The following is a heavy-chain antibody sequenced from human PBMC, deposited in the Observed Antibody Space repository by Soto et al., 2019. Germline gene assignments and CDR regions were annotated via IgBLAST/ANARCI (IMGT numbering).Heavy chain of an antibody. D-gene: IGHD3-3*02. V-gene: IGHV3-64*07. Sequence: ELQLVESGGGLVQPGGSLRLSCIAFGFTFSNNAMHWVRQAPGKGLEYVSGVSSDGKSTYYADSVKGRFTISRENSKNTLYLQMGGLRDDDMAVYYCARSFPPETGGQGTLVTVSS. J-gene: IGHJ4*02. CDR2: VSSDGKST. CDR1: GFTFSNNA. CDR3: ARSFPPET.